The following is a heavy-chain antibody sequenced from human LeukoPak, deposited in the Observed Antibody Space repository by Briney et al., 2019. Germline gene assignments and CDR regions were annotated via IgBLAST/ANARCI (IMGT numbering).Heavy chain of an antibody. CDR1: GGSISSSSYY. CDR3: AISQWYFDY. J-gene: IGHJ4*02. Sequence: SETLSLTCTVSGGSISSSSYYWGWIRQPPGKGLEWIGSIYYSGSTYYNPSLKSRVTISVDTSKNQFSLKLSSVTAADTAVYYCAISQWYFDYWGQGTLVTVSS. D-gene: IGHD2-8*01. CDR2: IYYSGST. V-gene: IGHV4-39*01.